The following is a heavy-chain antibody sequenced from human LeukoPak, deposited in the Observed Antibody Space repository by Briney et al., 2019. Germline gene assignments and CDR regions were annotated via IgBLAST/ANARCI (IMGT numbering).Heavy chain of an antibody. CDR3: ARELREHGVFDI. D-gene: IGHD1-26*01. CDR1: GFTFSNAW. J-gene: IGHJ3*02. Sequence: GGSLRLSCAASGFTFSNAWMSWVRQAPGKGLEWVSEIYSDGSTYYAASVKGRFSFYRDNSKNTVYLQMNSLSADDTAVYYCARELREHGVFDIWGQGTMVTVSS. V-gene: IGHV3-53*01. CDR2: IYSDGST.